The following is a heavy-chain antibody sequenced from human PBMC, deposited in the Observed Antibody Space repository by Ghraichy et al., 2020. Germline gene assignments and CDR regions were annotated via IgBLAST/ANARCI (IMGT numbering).Heavy chain of an antibody. Sequence: GGSLRLSCLASGFTLRSYAMNWVRQAPGKGLEWVSALSGGGGGAYYADSVKGRFTISRDESRSTLFLHMNNLRVEDKALYYCAKRPYLDTTGTDARFEYWGQGTLVTVSS. D-gene: IGHD3-22*01. CDR3: AKRPYLDTTGTDARFEY. CDR1: GFTLRSYA. J-gene: IGHJ4*02. CDR2: LSGGGGGA. V-gene: IGHV3-23*01.